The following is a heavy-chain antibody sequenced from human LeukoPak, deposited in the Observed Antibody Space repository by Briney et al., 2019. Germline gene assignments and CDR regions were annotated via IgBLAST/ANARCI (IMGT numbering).Heavy chain of an antibody. V-gene: IGHV3-9*01. CDR2: ISWNSGSI. D-gene: IGHD5-24*01. CDR3: AKQMGA. CDR1: GFTFDDYA. J-gene: IGHJ3*01. Sequence: QPGRSLRFSCAASGFTFDDYAMHWVRQAPGKGLEWVSGISWNSGSIGYADSVKGRFTISRDNAKNSLYLQMNSLRAEDTALYYCAKQMGAWGQGTMVTVSS.